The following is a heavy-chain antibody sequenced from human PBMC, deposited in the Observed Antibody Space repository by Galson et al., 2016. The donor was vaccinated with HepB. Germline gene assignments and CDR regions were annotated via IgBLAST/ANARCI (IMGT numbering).Heavy chain of an antibody. Sequence: SLRLSCAASEFTFSSYVMSWVRQAPGKGLEWVSTISGNGGSTYNADSVKGRFTISRDNSKNTLYLQMNSLRAEDTAVYYCAKEGTIFGAVPYGMDVWGQGTTVTVSS. D-gene: IGHD3-3*01. J-gene: IGHJ6*02. V-gene: IGHV3-23*01. CDR1: EFTFSSYV. CDR3: AKEGTIFGAVPYGMDV. CDR2: ISGNGGST.